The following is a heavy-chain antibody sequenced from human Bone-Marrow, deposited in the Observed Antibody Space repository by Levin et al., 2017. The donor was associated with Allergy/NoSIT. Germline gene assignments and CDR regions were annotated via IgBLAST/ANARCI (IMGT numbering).Heavy chain of an antibody. CDR2: INREST. V-gene: IGHV4-34*01. Sequence: SETLSLTCAVYGASLNDYYWSWIRQPPGKGLEWIGEINRESTNYNPSLKSRVTMSEDTSKRQISLKLIFLTAAATGVYYCARGRGDYGDYNNYFDYWGQGTLVTVSS. J-gene: IGHJ4*02. D-gene: IGHD4-17*01. CDR1: GASLNDYY. CDR3: ARGRGDYGDYNNYFDY.